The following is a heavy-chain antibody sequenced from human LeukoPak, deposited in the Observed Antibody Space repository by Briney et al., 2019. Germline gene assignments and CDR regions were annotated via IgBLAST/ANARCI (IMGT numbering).Heavy chain of an antibody. CDR2: INRSGST. CDR1: GGSFSGYY. V-gene: IGHV4-34*01. J-gene: IGHJ4*02. Sequence: PSETLSLTCAVYGGSFSGYYWSWIRQPPGKGLEWIGEINRSGSTNYNPSLKSRVTISVDTSKNQFSLKLSSVTAADTAVYYCARANPSGLISDYWGQGTLVTVSS. D-gene: IGHD6-19*01. CDR3: ARANPSGLISDY.